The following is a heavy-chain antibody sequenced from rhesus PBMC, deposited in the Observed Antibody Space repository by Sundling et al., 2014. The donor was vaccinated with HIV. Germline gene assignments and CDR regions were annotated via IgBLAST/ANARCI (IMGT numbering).Heavy chain of an antibody. CDR1: GGSISGYYY. CDR3: ARAVWTGYAQEAAFDL. J-gene: IGHJ3*01. D-gene: IGHD3-3*01. V-gene: IGHV4-73*01. Sequence: QVKLQQWGEGLVKPSETLSLTCAVYGGSISGYYYWTWIRQSPGKGLEWIGYVSGNDVRTKYRSSLENRVTISKDTSKKQFSLKLTSATAADTAVYYCARAVWTGYAQEAAFDLWGQGVRVTVSS. CDR2: VSGNDVRT.